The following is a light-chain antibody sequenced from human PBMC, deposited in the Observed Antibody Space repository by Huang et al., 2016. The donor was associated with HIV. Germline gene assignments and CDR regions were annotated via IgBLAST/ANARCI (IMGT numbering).Light chain of an antibody. Sequence: EIVLTQSPATLSLSPGERATLSCRASQSVSAYLAWYQQKPGQAPRLLIYGASNRATGSPDRFSGRGSGTDFTLTISSLEPEDFAVYYCQQRSDWPLTFGGGTKVEIK. CDR3: QQRSDWPLT. CDR2: GAS. CDR1: QSVSAY. V-gene: IGKV3-11*01. J-gene: IGKJ4*01.